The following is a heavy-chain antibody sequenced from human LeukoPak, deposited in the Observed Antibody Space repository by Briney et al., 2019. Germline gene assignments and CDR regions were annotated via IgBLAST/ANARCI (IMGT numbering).Heavy chain of an antibody. V-gene: IGHV3-73*01. CDR1: GFTFSGSD. Sequence: PGGSLRLSYAASGFTFSGSDIHWVRQASGKGLEWIGRIKTKAESYATAYVVSVKGRFTISRDDSKNTAFLQMNSLKTEDTAVYYCSRRMFTADWHLDLWGRGTLVTVSS. CDR3: SRRMFTADWHLDL. D-gene: IGHD3-10*02. J-gene: IGHJ2*01. CDR2: IKTKAESYAT.